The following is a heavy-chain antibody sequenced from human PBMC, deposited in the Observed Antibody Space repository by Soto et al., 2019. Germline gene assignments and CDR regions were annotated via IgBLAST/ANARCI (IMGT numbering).Heavy chain of an antibody. V-gene: IGHV2-5*02. J-gene: IGHJ4*02. D-gene: IGHD4-17*01. Sequence: QITLKESGPTLVKPTQTLTLPCTFSGFSLTTQGVHVGWIRQPPGKALEWLALIYWDDNEGYSPSLKNRLTLTKDTSKSQVVLTLATVDPVDTATYYCVYRDFGDYFFQFWGQGILVNVSS. CDR2: IYWDDNE. CDR3: VYRDFGDYFFQF. CDR1: GFSLTTQGVH.